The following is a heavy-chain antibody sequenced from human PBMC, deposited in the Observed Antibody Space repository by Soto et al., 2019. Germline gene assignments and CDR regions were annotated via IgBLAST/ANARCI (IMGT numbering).Heavy chain of an antibody. CDR1: GFSLTSGVG. CDR3: AHIDPEIVTVGGHGGFDY. V-gene: IGHV2-5*02. Sequence: QITLKESGPTLVRPPQTLTLTCTFSGFSLTSGVGVGWIRQPPGKALEWLALIYLDDDKRYSPSLKNRLTITKDNSKNQVVLTMTNVGPVDTATYFCAHIDPEIVTVGGHGGFDYWGQGTLVTVSS. J-gene: IGHJ4*02. CDR2: IYLDDDK. D-gene: IGHD5-12*01.